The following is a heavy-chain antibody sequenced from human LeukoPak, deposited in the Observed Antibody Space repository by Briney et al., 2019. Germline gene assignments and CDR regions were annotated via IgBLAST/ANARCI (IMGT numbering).Heavy chain of an antibody. J-gene: IGHJ5*02. CDR1: GGSISSYY. V-gene: IGHV4-59*01. Sequence: SETLSLTCTVSGGSISSYYWSWIRQPPGKGLEWIGYIYYSGSTNYNPSLKSRVTISVDTSKNQFSLKLSSVTAADTAVYYCAREKGSGSYGFDPWGQGTLVTVSS. CDR2: IYYSGST. CDR3: AREKGSGSYGFDP. D-gene: IGHD3-10*01.